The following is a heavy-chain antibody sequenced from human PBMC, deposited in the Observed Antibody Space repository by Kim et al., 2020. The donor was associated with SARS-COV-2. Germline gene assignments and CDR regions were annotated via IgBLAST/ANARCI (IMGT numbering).Heavy chain of an antibody. V-gene: IGHV4-39*01. CDR1: GVSISISSYY. CDR3: ARHAGWLSKWYFDL. J-gene: IGHJ2*01. CDR2: FYYSGSI. D-gene: IGHD6-19*01. Sequence: SETLSLTCTVSGVSISISSYYWGWIRQPPGKGLEWIGSFYYSGSIYYNPSLKSRVTISVDTSKNQFSLKATSVTAADTAVYYCARHAGWLSKWYFDLWGRGTLVTVSS.